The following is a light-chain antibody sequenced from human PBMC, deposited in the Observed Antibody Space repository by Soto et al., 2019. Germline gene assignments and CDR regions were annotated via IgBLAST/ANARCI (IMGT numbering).Light chain of an antibody. J-gene: IGLJ2*01. CDR2: EVS. V-gene: IGLV2-14*01. CDR3: SSFSSITREV. Sequence: QSVLTQPASVSGSPGQSITISCTGTSSDVGGYSYVSWYQQHPGKTPKLMIYEVSNRPSGVSHRFSGSKSGNTASLTISGLQTEDEADYYCSSFSSITREVFGGGTKVTVL. CDR1: SSDVGGYSY.